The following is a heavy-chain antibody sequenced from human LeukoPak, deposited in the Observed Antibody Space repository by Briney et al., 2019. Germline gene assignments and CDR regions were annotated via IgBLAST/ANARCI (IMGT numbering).Heavy chain of an antibody. CDR2: INPNSGGT. V-gene: IGHV1-2*02. CDR1: GYTFTGYY. J-gene: IGHJ4*02. Sequence: GASVKVSCKASGYTFTGYYMHWVRQAPGQGLEWMGWINPNSGGTNYAQKSQGRVTMTRDTSISTAYMELSRLRSDDTAVYYCTRGPRRGELTFDYWGQGTLVTVSS. CDR3: TRGPRRGELTFDY. D-gene: IGHD1-26*01.